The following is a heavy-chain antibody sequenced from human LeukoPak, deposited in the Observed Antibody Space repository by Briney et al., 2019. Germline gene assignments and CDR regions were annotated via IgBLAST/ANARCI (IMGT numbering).Heavy chain of an antibody. CDR1: GGSISSSSYY. D-gene: IGHD2-8*02. J-gene: IGHJ5*02. CDR3: ARDSTGEWEDNWFDP. CDR2: IYYSGST. Sequence: PSETLSLACTVSGGSISSSSYYWGWIRQPPGKGLEWIGSIYYSGSTYYNPSLKSRVTISVDTSKNQFSLKLSSVTAANTAVYYCARDSTGEWEDNWFDPWGQGTLVTVSS. V-gene: IGHV4-39*07.